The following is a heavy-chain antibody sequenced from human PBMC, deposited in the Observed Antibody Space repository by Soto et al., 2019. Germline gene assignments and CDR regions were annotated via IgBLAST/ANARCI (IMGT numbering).Heavy chain of an antibody. D-gene: IGHD6-13*01. V-gene: IGHV4-59*01. CDR2: IYYSGST. CDR3: ARDKEGAAAGTFHY. CDR1: GDSISSYY. Sequence: SETLSLTCTVSGDSISSYYWSWIRQPPGKGLELIGYIYYSGSTNYNPSLRSRVTISIDTSKNQFFLRLSSVTAADTAVHYCARDKEGAAAGTFHYWSQGTLVTVSS. J-gene: IGHJ4*02.